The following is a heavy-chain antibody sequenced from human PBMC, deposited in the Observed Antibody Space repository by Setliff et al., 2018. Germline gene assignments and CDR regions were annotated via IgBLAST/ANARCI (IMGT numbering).Heavy chain of an antibody. CDR3: AKDRMPDGVWDFDY. CDR1: GYIFGTYS. D-gene: IGHD2-15*01. CDR2: INQNGGLT. V-gene: IGHV3-20*04. Sequence: GGSLRLSCVGSGYIFGTYSLAWVRHGPGKGLLWVAGINQNGGLTFYADSVKGRFTISRDSSRNVVYLQMNNLRVEDTALYYCAKDRMPDGVWDFDYWGQGTLVTVSS. J-gene: IGHJ4*02.